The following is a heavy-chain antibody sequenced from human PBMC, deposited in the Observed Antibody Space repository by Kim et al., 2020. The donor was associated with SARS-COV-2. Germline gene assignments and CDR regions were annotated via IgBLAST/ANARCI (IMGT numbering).Heavy chain of an antibody. D-gene: IGHD3-10*01. CDR2: IYRGG. V-gene: IGHV3-53*01. CDR1: GITVSSND. CDR3: ARTMVQGPYRLAFDI. J-gene: IGHJ3*02. Sequence: GGSLRLSCAASGITVSSNDMSWVRQAPGKGLEWVSVIYRGGTYADSVKGRFTISRDKSRNTLSLQMNSLRAEDTAVYYCARTMVQGPYRLAFDIWGQGTMVTVSS.